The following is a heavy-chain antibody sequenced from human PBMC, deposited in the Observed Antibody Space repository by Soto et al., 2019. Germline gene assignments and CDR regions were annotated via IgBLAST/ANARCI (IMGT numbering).Heavy chain of an antibody. D-gene: IGHD4-17*01. V-gene: IGHV1-24*01. Sequence: GASVKVSCKVSGYTLTELSMHWVRQAPGKGLEWMGGFDPEDGETIYAQKFQGRVTMTEDTSTDTAYMELSSLRSEDTAVYYCATGDYYGDYLENYYFDFWGPGIRVTVSS. CDR1: GYTLTELS. CDR2: FDPEDGET. CDR3: ATGDYYGDYLENYYFDF. J-gene: IGHJ4*02.